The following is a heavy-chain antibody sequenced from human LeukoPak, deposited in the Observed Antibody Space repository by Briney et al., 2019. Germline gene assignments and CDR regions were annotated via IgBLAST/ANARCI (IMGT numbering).Heavy chain of an antibody. CDR2: INPSGGGW. J-gene: IGHJ6*02. D-gene: IGHD2-2*01. CDR1: GYTFTTYY. CDR3: ARDLDIVVVATISRHYCLDV. Sequence: APVKDSCKASGYTFTTYYMHWVRQAPGQGLEWMGIINPSGGGWSYAQRFQGRVTISRDTSTSTVYMELSGLRSEDTATYYCARDLDIVVVATISRHYCLDVWGQGTMV. V-gene: IGHV1-46*01.